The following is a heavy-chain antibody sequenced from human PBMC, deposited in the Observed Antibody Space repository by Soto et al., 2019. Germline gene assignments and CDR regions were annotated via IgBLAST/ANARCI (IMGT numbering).Heavy chain of an antibody. CDR3: ARREAYGGNWDAFDI. CDR1: GYTFSSNW. J-gene: IGHJ3*02. V-gene: IGHV5-51*01. CDR2: IYPGDSET. Sequence: PGESLKISCQTSGYTFSSNWIGWVRQMPGKGLEWMGIIYPGDSETRYSPSFQGQVTISADRSFSTAYLQWTSLQASDTAMYYCARREAYGGNWDAFDIWGQGTMVTVSS. D-gene: IGHD2-15*01.